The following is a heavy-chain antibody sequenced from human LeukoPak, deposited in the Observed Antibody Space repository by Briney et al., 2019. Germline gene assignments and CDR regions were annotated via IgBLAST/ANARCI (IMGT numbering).Heavy chain of an antibody. V-gene: IGHV3-48*01. CDR2: ISSSSSTI. Sequence: SGGSLRLSCAASGFTFSSYSMSWVRQAPGKGLEWVSYISSSSSTIYYADSVRGRFTISRDNAKNSLYLQMNSLRAEDTAVDYCAANYGVGAKPIADWGQGTLVTVSS. D-gene: IGHD1-26*01. CDR3: AANYGVGAKPIAD. CDR1: GFTFSSYS. J-gene: IGHJ4*02.